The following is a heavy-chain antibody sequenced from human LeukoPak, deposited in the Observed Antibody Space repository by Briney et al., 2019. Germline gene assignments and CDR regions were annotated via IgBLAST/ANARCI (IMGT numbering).Heavy chain of an antibody. CDR3: ARDSIVGASSGY. D-gene: IGHD1-26*01. Sequence: SETLSLTCTVSGGSISSSSYYWGWIRQPPGKGLEWIGTIYYSGSTYYNPSLKSRVTISVDTSKNQFSLKLSSVTAADTAVYYCARDSIVGASSGYWGQGTLVTVSS. J-gene: IGHJ4*02. V-gene: IGHV4-39*07. CDR2: IYYSGST. CDR1: GGSISSSSYY.